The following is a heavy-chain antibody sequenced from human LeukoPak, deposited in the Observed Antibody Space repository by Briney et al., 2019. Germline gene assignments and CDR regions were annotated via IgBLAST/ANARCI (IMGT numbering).Heavy chain of an antibody. CDR2: INPNSGGT. Sequence: ASVKVSCKASGYTFTGYYMHWVRQAPGQGLEWMGWINPNSGGTNYAQKFQGRVTMTRDTSISTAYMELSRLRSDDTAVYYCARGGSYGYTRNAFDIWGQGTMVTVSS. CDR1: GYTFTGYY. D-gene: IGHD5-18*01. J-gene: IGHJ3*02. V-gene: IGHV1-2*02. CDR3: ARGGSYGYTRNAFDI.